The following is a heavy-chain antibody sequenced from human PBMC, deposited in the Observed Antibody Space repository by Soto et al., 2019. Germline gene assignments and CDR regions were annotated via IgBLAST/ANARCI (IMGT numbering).Heavy chain of an antibody. CDR1: GFTFSGSA. V-gene: IGHV3-73*01. Sequence: EVQLVESGGGLVQPGGSLKLSCAASGFTFSGSAMHWVRQASGKGLEWVGRIRSKANSYATAYAASVKGRFTISRDDSKSQAYQQMNSLKTEDTAVYYWRGGPVGATEPTDYWGQGTLVTVSS. J-gene: IGHJ4*02. D-gene: IGHD1-26*01. CDR3: RGGPVGATEPTDY. CDR2: IRSKANSYAT.